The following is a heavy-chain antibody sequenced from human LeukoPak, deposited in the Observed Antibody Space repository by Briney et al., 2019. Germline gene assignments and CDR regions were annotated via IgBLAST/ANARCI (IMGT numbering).Heavy chain of an antibody. V-gene: IGHV3-23*01. Sequence: GGSLRLSRAASGFTFSSHAMSWVRQAPGKGLEWVSAISGSGGSTYYADSVKGRFTISRDNSENTLCLQMNSLRAEDTAVYYCAKEGLLVPAAIVYFDYWGQGTLVTVSS. CDR3: AKEGLLVPAAIVYFDY. CDR1: GFTFSSHA. J-gene: IGHJ4*02. D-gene: IGHD2-2*02. CDR2: ISGSGGST.